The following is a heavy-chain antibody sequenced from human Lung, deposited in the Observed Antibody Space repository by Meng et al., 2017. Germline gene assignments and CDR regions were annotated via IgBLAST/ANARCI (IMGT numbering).Heavy chain of an antibody. CDR2: INHSGCT. J-gene: IGHJ4*02. D-gene: IGHD4-11*01. CDR1: GGSFSDYY. Sequence: QVRLQLWGAGLLKPSETLSLACVVAGGSFSDYYWSWIRQPPGKGLDWIGEINHSGCTNYNPSLESRATISVDTSQNNLSLKLSSVTAADSAVYYCARGPTTMAHDFDYWGQGTLVTVSS. V-gene: IGHV4-34*01. CDR3: ARGPTTMAHDFDY.